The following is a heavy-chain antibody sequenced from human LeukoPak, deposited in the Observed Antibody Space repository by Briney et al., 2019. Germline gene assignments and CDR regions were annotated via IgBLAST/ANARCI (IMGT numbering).Heavy chain of an antibody. CDR2: IYYSGST. CDR1: GGSISSGGYY. D-gene: IGHD3-3*01. J-gene: IGHJ6*04. V-gene: IGHV4-31*03. Sequence: SSQTLSLTCTVSGGSISSGGYYWSWIRQHPGKGLEWIGYIYYSGSTYYNPSLKSRVTISVDTSKNQFSLKLSSVAAADTAVYYCARAPITIFGVDSAIPYSGMDVWGEGTTVTVSS. CDR3: ARAPITIFGVDSAIPYSGMDV.